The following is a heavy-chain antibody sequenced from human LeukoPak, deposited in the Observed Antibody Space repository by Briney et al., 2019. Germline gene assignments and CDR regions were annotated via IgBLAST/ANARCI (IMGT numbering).Heavy chain of an antibody. CDR1: GYTFTSYY. V-gene: IGHV1-46*01. CDR3: ARDGGYDFWSGYYIGGAFDI. Sequence: ASVKVSCKASGYTFTSYYMHWVRQAPGQGLEWMGIINPSGGSTSYAQKFQGRVTMTTDTSTSTAYMELRSLRSDDTAVYYCARDGGYDFWSGYYIGGAFDIWGQGTMVTVSS. CDR2: INPSGGST. D-gene: IGHD3-3*01. J-gene: IGHJ3*02.